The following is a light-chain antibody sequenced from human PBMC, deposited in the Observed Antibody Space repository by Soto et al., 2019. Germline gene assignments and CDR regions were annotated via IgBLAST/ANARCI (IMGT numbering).Light chain of an antibody. CDR1: QSVSSSY. V-gene: IGKV3-20*01. J-gene: IGKJ1*01. CDR3: QQDGSSPRT. Sequence: EIVLTQSPGTLSLSPGERATLSCRASQSVSSSYLAWYQQKPGQAPRLLIYGASYRATGIPDRFSGSGSGTDFTLTSSRLEPEDFAVYYCQQDGSSPRTFGQGTEVEIK. CDR2: GAS.